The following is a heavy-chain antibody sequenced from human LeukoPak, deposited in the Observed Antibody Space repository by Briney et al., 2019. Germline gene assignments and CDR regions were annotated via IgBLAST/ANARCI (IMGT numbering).Heavy chain of an antibody. V-gene: IGHV3-33*01. CDR2: IWYDGSNK. D-gene: IGHD3-10*01. CDR1: GFTFSSYG. Sequence: HPGRSLRLSCAASGFTFSSYGMHWVRQAPGKGLEWVAVIWYDGSNKYYADSVKGRFTISRDNSKNTLYLQMNSLRAEDTAVYYCARGKDGSGRGWFAPWSQGTLVTVSS. CDR3: ARGKDGSGRGWFAP. J-gene: IGHJ5*02.